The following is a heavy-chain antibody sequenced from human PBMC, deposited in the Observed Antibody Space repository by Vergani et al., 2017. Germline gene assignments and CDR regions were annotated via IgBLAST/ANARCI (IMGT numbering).Heavy chain of an antibody. CDR1: GGSISSGSYY. CDR3: ARALDYYDSSGSYFDY. V-gene: IGHV4-61*02. D-gene: IGHD3-22*01. Sequence: QLQLQESGPGLVKPSQTLSLTCTVSGGSISSGSYYWSWIRQPAGKGLEWIGRIYTSGSTNYNPSLKSRVTISVDTSKNQFSLKLSSVTAADTAVYYCARALDYYDSSGSYFDYWGQGTLVTVSS. CDR2: IYTSGST. J-gene: IGHJ4*02.